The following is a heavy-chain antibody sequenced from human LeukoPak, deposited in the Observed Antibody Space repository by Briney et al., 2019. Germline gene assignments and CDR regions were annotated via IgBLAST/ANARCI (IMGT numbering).Heavy chain of an antibody. Sequence: PGGSLRPSCAASGFNVGSNYMSWVRQAPGKGLEWVSIIYSGGNTYYADSVKGRFTISRDNSENTVDLQMNSLRVEDTAVYYCARGMVATGSWGQGTLVTVSS. CDR2: IYSGGNT. CDR1: GFNVGSNY. J-gene: IGHJ5*02. V-gene: IGHV3-66*02. D-gene: IGHD5-12*01. CDR3: ARGMVATGS.